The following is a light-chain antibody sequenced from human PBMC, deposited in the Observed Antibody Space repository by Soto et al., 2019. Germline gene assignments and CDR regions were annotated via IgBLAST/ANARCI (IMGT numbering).Light chain of an antibody. J-gene: IGKJ4*01. Sequence: NQMSKSLSSVSALVEDRVTITCRASQDIGNFLAWYQQKPGKVPKLLIYAASTLQSGVPSRFSGSGSGTDFTLTISSLQPEDVAPYYCQNCKVALFTFCGRTKVDI. V-gene: IGKV1-27*01. CDR3: QNCKVALFT. CDR2: AAS. CDR1: QDIGNF.